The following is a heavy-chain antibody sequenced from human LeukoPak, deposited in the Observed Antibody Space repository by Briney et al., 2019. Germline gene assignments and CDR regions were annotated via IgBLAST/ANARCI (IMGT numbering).Heavy chain of an antibody. CDR3: ARGLRDSSGREYFQD. Sequence: GASVKVSCKASGYTFTGYYMHWVRQAPGQGLEWMGWINPNSGGTNYAQKLQGRVTMTRDTSISTAYMELSSLRSEDTAVYYCARGLRDSSGREYFQDWGQGTLVTVSS. V-gene: IGHV1-2*02. CDR1: GYTFTGYY. D-gene: IGHD3-22*01. CDR2: INPNSGGT. J-gene: IGHJ1*01.